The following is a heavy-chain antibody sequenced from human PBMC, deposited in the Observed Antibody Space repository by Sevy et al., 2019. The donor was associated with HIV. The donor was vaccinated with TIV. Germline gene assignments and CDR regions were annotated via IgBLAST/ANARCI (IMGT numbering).Heavy chain of an antibody. CDR3: AKPLGDYYDSSGYYAYDAFDI. J-gene: IGHJ3*02. CDR1: RFTFSSYA. Sequence: GGSLRLSCAASRFTFSSYAMSWVRQAPGKGLEWVSAITGSGGSTYYADSVKGRFTISRDNSKNTLYLQMNSLRAEDTAVYYCAKPLGDYYDSSGYYAYDAFDIWGQGTMVTVSS. V-gene: IGHV3-23*01. CDR2: ITGSGGST. D-gene: IGHD3-22*01.